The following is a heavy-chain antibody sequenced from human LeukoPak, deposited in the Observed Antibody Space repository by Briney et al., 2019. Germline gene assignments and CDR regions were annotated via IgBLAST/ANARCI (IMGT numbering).Heavy chain of an antibody. CDR3: AKAFGHSSDWRFDH. V-gene: IGHV3-30-3*01. J-gene: IGHJ4*02. CDR1: GFTFSSYA. D-gene: IGHD6-19*01. CDR2: ISYDGSNK. Sequence: PGRSLRLSCAASGFTFSSYAMHWVRQAPGKGLEWVAVISYDGSNKYYADSVKGRFTISRDNSKNTLYLQMNSLRGEDTAIYYCAKAFGHSSDWRFDHWGQGTLVTVSA.